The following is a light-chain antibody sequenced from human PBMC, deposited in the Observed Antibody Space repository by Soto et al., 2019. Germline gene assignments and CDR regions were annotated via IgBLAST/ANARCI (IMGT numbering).Light chain of an antibody. CDR3: QQYNSYPWT. Sequence: DIQMTQSLSTPPASVGDRVTITCLSSHSISSWLAWYQHKPGKAAKVLVNCASSFGSGVPSKFSGSGSGTEFTLTINSLQPDDFATYFCQQYNSYPWTFGQGTKVDI. J-gene: IGKJ1*01. CDR2: CAS. CDR1: HSISSW. V-gene: IGKV1-5*01.